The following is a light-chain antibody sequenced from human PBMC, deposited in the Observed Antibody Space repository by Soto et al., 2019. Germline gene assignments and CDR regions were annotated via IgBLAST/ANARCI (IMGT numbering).Light chain of an antibody. CDR3: MQGTHWPIT. CDR1: QSVSSSY. J-gene: IGKJ5*01. V-gene: IGKV3D-20*02. CDR2: GAS. Sequence: EIVMTQSPAILSVTPGDRATLSCRASQSVSSSYLAWYQRQPGQAPRLLIYGASSRATGIPDRFSGSGSGTDFALKISRVEAEDVGVYYCMQGTHWPITFGQGTRLEIK.